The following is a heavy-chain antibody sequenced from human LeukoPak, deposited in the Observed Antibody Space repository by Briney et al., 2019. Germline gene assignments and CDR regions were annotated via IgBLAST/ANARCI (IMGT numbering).Heavy chain of an antibody. CDR1: SGSISSYY. J-gene: IGHJ4*02. D-gene: IGHD2-21*01. Sequence: SETLSLTCTVSSGSISSYYWSWIRETAGEGLGWVGRVYTSGTTNYNPYLMSRVTMSVDTSQNQFSLKLTSVTAADTAVYYYAGGPYCGGDCYFAYWGQGTLVTVSS. CDR2: VYTSGTT. V-gene: IGHV4-4*07. CDR3: AGGPYCGGDCYFAY.